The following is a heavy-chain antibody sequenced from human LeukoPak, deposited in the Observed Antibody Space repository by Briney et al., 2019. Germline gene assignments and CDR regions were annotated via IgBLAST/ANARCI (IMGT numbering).Heavy chain of an antibody. CDR1: GYTFTNYG. CDR2: IIPIFGTA. V-gene: IGHV1-69*13. D-gene: IGHD3-9*01. J-gene: IGHJ3*02. CDR3: ARDLHPSDWLYFEYAFDI. Sequence: GASVKVSCTASGYTFTNYGISWVRQAPGQGLEWMGGIIPIFGTANYAQKFQGRVTITADESTSTAYMELSSLRSEDTAVYYCARDLHPSDWLYFEYAFDIWGQGTMVTVSS.